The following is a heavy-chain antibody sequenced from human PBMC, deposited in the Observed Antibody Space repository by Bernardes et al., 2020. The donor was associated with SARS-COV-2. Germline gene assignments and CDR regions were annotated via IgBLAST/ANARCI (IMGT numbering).Heavy chain of an antibody. Sequence: GGSLRLSCAASGYTFSCFWMHWVRQAPGKGLVWVSRIDNYGSTINYADSVKGRFTISRDNSRNTLYLQMNKLRAEDTAVYYCAIGVAGEHSTWCQGTLVTVSS. V-gene: IGHV3-74*01. D-gene: IGHD3-16*01. CDR1: GYTFSCFW. J-gene: IGHJ5*02. CDR2: IDNYGSTI. CDR3: AIGVAGEHST.